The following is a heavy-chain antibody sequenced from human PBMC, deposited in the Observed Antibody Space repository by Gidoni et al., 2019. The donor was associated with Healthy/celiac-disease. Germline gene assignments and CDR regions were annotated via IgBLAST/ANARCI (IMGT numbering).Heavy chain of an antibody. CDR1: GGSFSGYY. D-gene: IGHD2-2*01. CDR2: INHSGST. CDR3: ATLVVPAATVDY. Sequence: QVQLQQWGAGLLKPSETLSLTCAVYGGSFSGYYWSWIRQPPGKGLEWIGEINHSGSTNYNPSLKSRVTISVDTSKNQFSLKLSSVTAADTAVYYCATLVVPAATVDYWGQGTLVTVSS. J-gene: IGHJ4*02. V-gene: IGHV4-34*01.